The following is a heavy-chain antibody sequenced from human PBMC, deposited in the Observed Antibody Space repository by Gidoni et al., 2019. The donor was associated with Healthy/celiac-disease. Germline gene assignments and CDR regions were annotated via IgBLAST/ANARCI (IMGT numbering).Heavy chain of an antibody. D-gene: IGHD1-26*01. Sequence: EVQLLASGGGLVQPGGSLRLSCSASGFTFSSYAMSWVRQAPGKGLEWVSAISGSGGSTYYANSVKGRFTISRDNSKNTLYLQVNSLRAEDTAVYYCAKGGATGINFDYWGQGTLVTVSS. CDR1: GFTFSSYA. J-gene: IGHJ4*02. CDR2: ISGSGGST. CDR3: AKGGATGINFDY. V-gene: IGHV3-23*01.